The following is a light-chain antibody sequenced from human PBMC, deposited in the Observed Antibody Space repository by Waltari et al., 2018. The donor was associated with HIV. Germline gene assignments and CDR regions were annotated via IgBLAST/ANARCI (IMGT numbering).Light chain of an antibody. J-gene: IGKJ2*01. CDR2: ATF. CDR3: QQSYSSPYT. Sequence: DIQMTQSPSSLSASVGYRVTISWRACRNIDNYLNWYQQKSGQAPQLLIYATFSLKSGVPSRFSGGGSGTEFTLTINSLQPEDAATFYCQQSYSSPYTFGQGTKLEI. V-gene: IGKV1-39*01. CDR1: RNIDNY.